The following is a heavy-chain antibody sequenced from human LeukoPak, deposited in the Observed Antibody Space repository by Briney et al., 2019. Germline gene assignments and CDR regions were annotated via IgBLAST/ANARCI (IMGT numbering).Heavy chain of an antibody. Sequence: GGSLRLSCTASGFTFSSYWMHWVRQAPGKGLVWVSHINNDGTSTSYADSVRGRFTISRDKAKNTLYLQMNSLRAEDTAVYYSAKDRIAVTTSFDYWGQGTLVTVSS. J-gene: IGHJ4*02. CDR3: AKDRIAVTTSFDY. CDR2: INNDGTST. D-gene: IGHD4-11*01. V-gene: IGHV3-74*01. CDR1: GFTFSSYW.